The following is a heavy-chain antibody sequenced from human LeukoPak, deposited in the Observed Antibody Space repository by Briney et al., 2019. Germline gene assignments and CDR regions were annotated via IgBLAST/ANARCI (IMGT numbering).Heavy chain of an antibody. D-gene: IGHD2-2*01. V-gene: IGHV1-69*06. J-gene: IGHJ4*02. CDR3: ASGRTDIVVVPATLRNYYFDY. Sequence: ASVKVSCKASGYTFTSYYMHWVRQAPGQGLEWMGGIMPISGTANYAQKFQGRVTITADKPTNTAYMELSSLRSEDTAAYYCASGRTDIVVVPATLRNYYFDYWGQGTLVTVSS. CDR1: GYTFTSYY. CDR2: IMPISGTA.